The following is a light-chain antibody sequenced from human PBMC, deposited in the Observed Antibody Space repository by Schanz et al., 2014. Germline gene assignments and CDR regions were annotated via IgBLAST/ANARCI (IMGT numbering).Light chain of an antibody. CDR3: CSYTSSNVV. Sequence: QSALTQPPSVSGSPGQSVTISCTGTSSDVGSYNRVSWYQQPPGTAPKLMIYEVSNRPSGVPDRFSGSKSGNTASLTISGLQAEDEADYYCCSYTSSNVVFGGGTKLTVL. J-gene: IGLJ2*01. V-gene: IGLV2-18*02. CDR2: EVS. CDR1: SSDVGSYNR.